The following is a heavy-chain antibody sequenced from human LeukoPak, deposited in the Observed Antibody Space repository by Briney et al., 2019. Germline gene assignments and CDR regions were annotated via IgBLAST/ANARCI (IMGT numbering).Heavy chain of an antibody. Sequence: ASVKVSCKASGYTFTGYYMHWVRQAPGQGLEWMGWINPNSGGTNYAQEFQGRVTMTRDTSISTAFMELSRLRSDDTAVYYCARVGVRGIPRGYFDYWGQGTLVTVSS. J-gene: IGHJ4*02. D-gene: IGHD3-10*01. CDR1: GYTFTGYY. CDR3: ARVGVRGIPRGYFDY. V-gene: IGHV1-2*02. CDR2: INPNSGGT.